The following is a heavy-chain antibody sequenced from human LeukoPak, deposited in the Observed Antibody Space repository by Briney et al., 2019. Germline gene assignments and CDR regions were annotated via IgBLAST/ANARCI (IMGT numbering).Heavy chain of an antibody. V-gene: IGHV5-51*01. CDR1: GYSFTSYW. CDR2: IYPGDSET. Sequence: GESLKISCKASGYSFTSYWIGWVRQMPGKGLEWMGIIYPGDSETRYSPSFQGQVTISADKSISTAYLQWRSLKASDTAMYYCARRRDLYSGSYYPFDYWGQGTLVTVSS. J-gene: IGHJ4*02. D-gene: IGHD1-26*01. CDR3: ARRRDLYSGSYYPFDY.